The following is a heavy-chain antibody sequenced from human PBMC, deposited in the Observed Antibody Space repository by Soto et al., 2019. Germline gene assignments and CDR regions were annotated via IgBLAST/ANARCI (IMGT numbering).Heavy chain of an antibody. V-gene: IGHV4-59*11. Sequence: QVQLQESGPGLVKPSETLSLTCSVSGVSTSTHYWTWIRKPPGQGPEWIGCIYYRGTTNYNASFNSRVTMSVDTSKNQFSLKLTSVTTADTAVYYCARGGGSPYHDHEFDYWGQGILVTVSS. CDR3: ARGGGSPYHDHEFDY. CDR1: GVSTSTHY. D-gene: IGHD2-2*01. CDR2: IYYRGTT. J-gene: IGHJ4*02.